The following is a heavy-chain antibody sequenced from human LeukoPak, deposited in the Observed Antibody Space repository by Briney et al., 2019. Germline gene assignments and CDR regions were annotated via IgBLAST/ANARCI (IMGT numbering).Heavy chain of an antibody. CDR2: INPNSGGT. Sequence: ASVKVSCKASGYTFTGYYMHWVRQAPGQGLEWMGWINPNSGGTNYAQKFQGRVTMTRDTSISTAYMELSRLRSDDTVVYYCARVFFAVTTYYFDYWGQGTLVTVSS. CDR1: GYTFTGYY. CDR3: ARVFFAVTTYYFDY. V-gene: IGHV1-2*02. D-gene: IGHD4-17*01. J-gene: IGHJ4*02.